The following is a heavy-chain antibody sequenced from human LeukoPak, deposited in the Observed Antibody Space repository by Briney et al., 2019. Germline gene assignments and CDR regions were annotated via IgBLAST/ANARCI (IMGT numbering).Heavy chain of an antibody. CDR1: GFTFSSYG. V-gene: IGHV3-30*03. Sequence: GGSLRLSCAASGFTFSSYGMHWVRQAPGKGLEWVAVISYDGSNKYYADSVKGRFTISRDNAKNSLYLQMDSLRAEDTAVYYCARDAEYSSSRFLDYWGQGTLVTVSS. CDR2: ISYDGSNK. D-gene: IGHD6-6*01. CDR3: ARDAEYSSSRFLDY. J-gene: IGHJ4*02.